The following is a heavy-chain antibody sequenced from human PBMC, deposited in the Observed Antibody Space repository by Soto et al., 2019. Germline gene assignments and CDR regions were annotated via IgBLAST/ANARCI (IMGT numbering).Heavy chain of an antibody. D-gene: IGHD3-3*01. CDR1: GGSRSSYY. V-gene: IGHV4-4*07. J-gene: IGHJ6*02. CDR3: ASTFYDFWSGTYGMDV. Sequence: SETLSLTCTVSGGSRSSYYWSWIRPPAGKGLEWIGRIYTSGSTNYNPSLKSRVTTSVDTSKNQFSLKLSFVTAADTAVYYCASTFYDFWSGTYGMDVWGQGTTVTVSS. CDR2: IYTSGST.